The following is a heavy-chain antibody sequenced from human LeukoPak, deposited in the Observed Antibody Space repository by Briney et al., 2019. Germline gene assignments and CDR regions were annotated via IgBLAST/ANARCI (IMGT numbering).Heavy chain of an antibody. CDR1: GFTFSSYA. D-gene: IGHD3-10*02. J-gene: IGHJ4*02. CDR2: ITGSGGTT. V-gene: IGHV3-23*01. CDR3: ARGPDVSYFDY. Sequence: GGSLRLSCAASGFTFSSYAMSWVRQAPGPGREWVSTITGSGGTTYSADSVKGRFTISRDNSKNTLYLQMNSLTVEDTAVYYCARGPDVSYFDYWGQGTLVTVSS.